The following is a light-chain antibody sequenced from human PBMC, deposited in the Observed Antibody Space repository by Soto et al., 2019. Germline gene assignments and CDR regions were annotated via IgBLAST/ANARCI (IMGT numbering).Light chain of an antibody. Sequence: QSVLTQPPSASASLGASVTLTCTLSSGYSNYKVDWYQQRPGKGPRFVMRVGTGGIVGSKGDGIPDRFSVLGSGLNRYLTNKNIQEEDESDYHCGADHGSGSNFVRVFGGGTKLTVL. CDR2: VGTGGIVG. V-gene: IGLV9-49*01. CDR3: GADHGSGSNFVRV. J-gene: IGLJ3*02. CDR1: SGYSNYK.